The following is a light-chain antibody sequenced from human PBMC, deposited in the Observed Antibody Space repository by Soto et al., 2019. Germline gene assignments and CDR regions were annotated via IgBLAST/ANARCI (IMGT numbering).Light chain of an antibody. CDR1: QSVSSY. CDR3: HQRSNWPPDT. J-gene: IGKJ5*01. Sequence: EIMVKLSAAAVSLSTGERATLSCRASQSVSSYLAWYQQKPGQAPRLLIYDASTRATGVPARFSGSGSGTDFTLTISSLEPEDFGVYYCHQRSNWPPDTFGQGTRLEIK. V-gene: IGKV3-11*01. CDR2: DAS.